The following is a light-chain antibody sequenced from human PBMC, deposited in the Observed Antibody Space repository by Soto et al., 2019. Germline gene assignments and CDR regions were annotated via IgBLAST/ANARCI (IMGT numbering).Light chain of an antibody. CDR3: QKYNTGPRT. V-gene: IGKV1-27*01. CDR2: AAS. Sequence: DIQMTQSPSSLSASVGDRVTSTCRASQGISHFLAWYQQKPGKVPKLLIYAASILQSGVPPRFSGSGSGTEFTLTISSLQPEDVATYYCQKYNTGPRTFGQGTKVEI. J-gene: IGKJ1*01. CDR1: QGISHF.